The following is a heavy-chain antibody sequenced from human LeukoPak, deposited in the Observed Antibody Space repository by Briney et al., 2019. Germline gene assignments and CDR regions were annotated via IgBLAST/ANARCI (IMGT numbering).Heavy chain of an antibody. CDR2: ISAYNGNT. V-gene: IGHV1-18*01. J-gene: IGHJ4*02. Sequence: ASVKVSCKASGFTFTSHDYNWVRQATGQGLEWMGWISAYNGNTNYAQKLQGRVTMTTDTSTSTAYKGLRSLRSDDTAVYYCARERTYGSGSYEFDYWGQGTLVTVSS. CDR1: GFTFTSHD. CDR3: ARERTYGSGSYEFDY. D-gene: IGHD3-10*01.